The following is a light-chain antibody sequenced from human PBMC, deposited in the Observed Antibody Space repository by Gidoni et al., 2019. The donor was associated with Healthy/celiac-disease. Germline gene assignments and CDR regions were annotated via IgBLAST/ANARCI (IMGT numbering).Light chain of an antibody. CDR1: QSVSSY. CDR3: QQRSNWPPTWT. V-gene: IGKV3-11*01. CDR2: DAS. J-gene: IGKJ1*01. Sequence: EILFTQSPATLSLSPGERATLSCRASQSVSSYLAWYQQKPGQAPRLLIYDASNRATGIPARFSGSGSGTDFTLTISSLEPEDFAVYYCQQRSNWPPTWTFGQGTKVEIK.